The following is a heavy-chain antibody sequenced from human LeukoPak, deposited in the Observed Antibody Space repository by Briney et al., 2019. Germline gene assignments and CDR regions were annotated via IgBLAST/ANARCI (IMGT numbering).Heavy chain of an antibody. CDR1: GFTFSSYE. V-gene: IGHV3-48*03. Sequence: GGSLRPSCAASGFTFSSYEMNWVRQAPGKGLEWVSYISSSGSTIYYADSVKGRFTISRDNAKNSLYLQMNSLRAEDTAVYYCARAHNWKYGSFDFWGQGTLVTVSS. J-gene: IGHJ4*02. CDR3: ARAHNWKYGSFDF. D-gene: IGHD1-7*01. CDR2: ISSSGSTI.